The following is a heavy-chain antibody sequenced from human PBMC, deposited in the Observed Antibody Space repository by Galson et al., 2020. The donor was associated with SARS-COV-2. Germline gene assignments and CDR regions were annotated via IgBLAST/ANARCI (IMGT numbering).Heavy chain of an antibody. D-gene: IGHD2-21*02. CDR2: LYHSGSS. V-gene: IGHV4-59*03. J-gene: IGHJ4*02. CDR3: AKGAPHCDGDCLIT. CDR1: GGSIGLSY. Sequence: SETLSLTCSVYGGSIGLSYWSWIRQSPGKGLEWIGYLYHSGSSTYNPSLAGRVTISVDTSRNQFSLRLASVTAADTAVYYCAKGAPHCDGDCLITWGQGTQVTVSS.